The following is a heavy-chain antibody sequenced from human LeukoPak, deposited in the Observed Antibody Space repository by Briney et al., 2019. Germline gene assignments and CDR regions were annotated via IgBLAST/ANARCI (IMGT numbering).Heavy chain of an antibody. Sequence: PGRSLRLSCAASGFTFRGYGMHWVRQAPGKGLEWVAVIWYDGTDKYYADSVKGRFTISRDNSKNTLYLQMDSLRADDTAVYFCAGELHLALLNWGQGTRVTVSS. CDR2: IWYDGTDK. D-gene: IGHD2-21*01. J-gene: IGHJ4*02. CDR1: GFTFRGYG. V-gene: IGHV3-33*01. CDR3: AGELHLALLN.